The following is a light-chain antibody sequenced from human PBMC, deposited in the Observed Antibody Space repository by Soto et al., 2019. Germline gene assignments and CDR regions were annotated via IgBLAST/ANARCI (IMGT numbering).Light chain of an antibody. CDR2: GNN. Sequence: QSVLTQPPSVSGAPGQGVTISCTGSSSSIGAGYDVHWYQHLLGTAPKLLIYGNNNRPSGVPDRFSGSKSGTSASLAITGLRAGDEVYYDYQSYDTSLSAVVFGGGTKRTV. CDR1: SSSIGAGYD. V-gene: IGLV1-40*01. J-gene: IGLJ2*01. CDR3: QSYDTSLSAVV.